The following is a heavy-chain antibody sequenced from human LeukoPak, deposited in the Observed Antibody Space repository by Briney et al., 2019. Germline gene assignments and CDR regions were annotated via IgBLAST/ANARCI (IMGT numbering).Heavy chain of an antibody. D-gene: IGHD6-13*01. J-gene: IGHJ4*02. Sequence: SETLSLTCTVSSGSISSTSYYWGWIRQPPGKGLEWIGSIYYSGSTYYNPSLKSRVTISVDTSKNQFSLKLSSVTAADTAVYYCVGEQSAAGAYFDYWGQGTLVTVSS. V-gene: IGHV4-39*02. CDR2: IYYSGST. CDR3: VGEQSAAGAYFDY. CDR1: SGSISSTSYY.